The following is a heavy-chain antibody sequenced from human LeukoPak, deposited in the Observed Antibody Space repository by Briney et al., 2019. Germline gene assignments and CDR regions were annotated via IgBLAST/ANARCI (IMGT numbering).Heavy chain of an antibody. V-gene: IGHV3-33*01. Sequence: PGGSLRLSCAASGFTFSSYGMHWVRQAPGKGLEWVAVIRYDGSNKYYADSVKGRFTISRDNSNNTLYLQMNSLRAEDTAVYYCARDPAVGARGWFDPWGQGTLVTVSS. CDR1: GFTFSSYG. CDR2: IRYDGSNK. D-gene: IGHD1-26*01. CDR3: ARDPAVGARGWFDP. J-gene: IGHJ5*02.